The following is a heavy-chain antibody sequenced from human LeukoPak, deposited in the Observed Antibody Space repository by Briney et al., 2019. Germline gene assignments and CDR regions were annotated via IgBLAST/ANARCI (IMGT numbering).Heavy chain of an antibody. Sequence: GGSLRLSCAASVFTFSIYAMSWVRQARGRGLEWVSTISGSGDTTYYAGSVKGRFTISRDNPRNTLYLQMNRLRAEDTAVYYCAKDDDYGALGWGQGTLVTVST. D-gene: IGHD4-17*01. CDR1: VFTFSIYA. V-gene: IGHV3-23*01. CDR2: ISGSGDTT. CDR3: AKDDDYGALG. J-gene: IGHJ4*02.